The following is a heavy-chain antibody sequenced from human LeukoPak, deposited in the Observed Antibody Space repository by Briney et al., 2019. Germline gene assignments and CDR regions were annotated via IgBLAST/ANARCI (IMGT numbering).Heavy chain of an antibody. V-gene: IGHV3-11*01. CDR1: GFIFSDYY. CDR3: AYSGRFGELFD. CDR2: ISTLGHTI. J-gene: IGHJ4*02. Sequence: TGGSLRLSCAASGFIFSDYYMTWIRQAPGKGLEWISYISTLGHTIYYADSVRGRFTISRDNAKNSLYLQMNNLRADDTAVYYCAYSGRFGELFDWGQGTLVTVSS. D-gene: IGHD3-10*01.